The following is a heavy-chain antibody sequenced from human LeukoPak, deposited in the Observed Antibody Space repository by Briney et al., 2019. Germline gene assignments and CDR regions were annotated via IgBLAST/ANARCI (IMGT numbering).Heavy chain of an antibody. CDR3: AKLGYDSSGPADY. CDR2: MSYDGSNK. D-gene: IGHD3-22*01. J-gene: IGHJ4*02. Sequence: GGSLRLSCAASGFTFSSYAMHWVRQAPGKGLEWVAVMSYDGSNKYYADSVKGRFTISRDNSKNTLYLQINSLRAEDTAVYYCAKLGYDSSGPADYWGQGALVTVSS. CDR1: GFTFSSYA. V-gene: IGHV3-30*18.